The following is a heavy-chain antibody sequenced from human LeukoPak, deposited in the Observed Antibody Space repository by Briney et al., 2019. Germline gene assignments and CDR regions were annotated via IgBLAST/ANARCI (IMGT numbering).Heavy chain of an antibody. J-gene: IGHJ5*02. CDR2: INHSGST. CDR1: GGSFSGYY. D-gene: IGHD6-19*01. Sequence: PSETLSLTCAVYGGSFSGYYWSWIRQPPGKGLEWIGEINHSGSTNYNPSLKSRVTISVDTSKNQFSLKLSSVTAADTAVYYCARGNRLAVAGSNWFDPWGQGTLVTVSS. CDR3: ARGNRLAVAGSNWFDP. V-gene: IGHV4-34*01.